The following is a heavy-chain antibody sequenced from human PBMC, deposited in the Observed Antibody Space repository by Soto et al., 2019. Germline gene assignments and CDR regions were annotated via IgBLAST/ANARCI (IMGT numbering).Heavy chain of an antibody. CDR3: ATESGSTYGYFDY. D-gene: IGHD5-18*01. Sequence: LSLTCTVSGGSVSSGYNYWSWIRQSPGKGLEWIGYISGSGSTGYNPSLKNRLTMSVDRSKNQFTLRLTSVTAADTAVYFCATESGSTYGYFDYWGQGTQVTVSS. CDR2: ISGSGST. V-gene: IGHV4-30-4*01. CDR1: GGSVSSGYNY. J-gene: IGHJ4*02.